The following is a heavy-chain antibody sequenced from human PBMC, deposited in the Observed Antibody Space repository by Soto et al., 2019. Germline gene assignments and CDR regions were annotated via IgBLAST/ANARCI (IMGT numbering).Heavy chain of an antibody. Sequence: PGGSLRLSCAASGFTFSDYYMSWIRQAPGKGLEWVSYISSSGSTIYYADSVKGRFTISRDNAKNSLYLQMNSLRAEDTAVYYCARVRAAVAKDAFDIWGQGTMVTVSS. V-gene: IGHV3-11*04. CDR2: ISSSGSTI. CDR3: ARVRAAVAKDAFDI. D-gene: IGHD6-19*01. J-gene: IGHJ3*02. CDR1: GFTFSDYY.